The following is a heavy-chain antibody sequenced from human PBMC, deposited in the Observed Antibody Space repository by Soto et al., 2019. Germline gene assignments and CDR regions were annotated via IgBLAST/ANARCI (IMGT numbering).Heavy chain of an antibody. CDR1: GGSISSGGYY. CDR3: ARWGSTTYVPYWYFDL. J-gene: IGHJ2*01. CDR2: IYYSGST. Sequence: SETLSLTCTVSGGSISSGGYYWTWIRQHPGKGLEWIGFIYYSGSTYYNPSLKSRVTISVVTSKNQFSLRLSSVTAADTAVYYCARWGSTTYVPYWYFDLWGRGTLVTVSS. D-gene: IGHD1-26*01. V-gene: IGHV4-31*03.